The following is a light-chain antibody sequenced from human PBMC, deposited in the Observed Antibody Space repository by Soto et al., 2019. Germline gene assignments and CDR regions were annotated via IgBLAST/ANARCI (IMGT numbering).Light chain of an antibody. CDR1: STDVGDFNY. Sequence: QSALTQPASVSGSPGRSVTISCTGTSTDVGDFNYVSWYQHLPGRAPKLIIYDVTNRPSGISYRFSASKSGRTASLTISGLQAEDEADYYCSSHSSSPTHVVFGGGTKLTVL. V-gene: IGLV2-14*03. CDR3: SSHSSSPTHVV. CDR2: DVT. J-gene: IGLJ2*01.